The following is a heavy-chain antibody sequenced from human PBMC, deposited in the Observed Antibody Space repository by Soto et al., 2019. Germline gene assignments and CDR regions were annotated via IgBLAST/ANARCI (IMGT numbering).Heavy chain of an antibody. CDR3: ARDYGYCTTTSCQIRRFDP. CDR1: GFTFSTYT. Sequence: EVQLVESGGGLVKPGGSVRLSCEASGFTFSTYTMNWLRQAPGKWLEWVSSISRGGDFIHYADSVQGRFTISRDTAKNSVYLQMNSLRSEDTAMYCCARDYGYCTTTSCQIRRFDPWGQGTLVTVSS. J-gene: IGHJ5*02. CDR2: ISRGGDFI. V-gene: IGHV3-21*01. D-gene: IGHD2-8*01.